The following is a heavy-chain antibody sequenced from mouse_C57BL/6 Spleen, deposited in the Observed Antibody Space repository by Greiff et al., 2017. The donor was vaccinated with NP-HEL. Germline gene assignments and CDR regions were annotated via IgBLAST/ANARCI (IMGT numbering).Heavy chain of an antibody. CDR1: GYSFTSYY. J-gene: IGHJ2*01. D-gene: IGHD2-1*01. CDR2: IYPGSGNT. CDR3: ARKRATMGFDY. Sequence: QVQLQQSGPELVKPGASVKISCKASGYSFTSYYIHWVKQRPGQGLEWIGWIYPGSGNTKYNEKFKGKATLTADTSSSTAYMQLSSLTSVDSAVYYCARKRATMGFDYWGQGTTLTVSS. V-gene: IGHV1-66*01.